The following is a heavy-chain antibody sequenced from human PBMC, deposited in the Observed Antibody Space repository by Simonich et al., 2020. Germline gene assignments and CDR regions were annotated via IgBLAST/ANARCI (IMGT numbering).Heavy chain of an antibody. CDR2: SGGSVGRT. CDR3: AKRSGVSITGTFDY. V-gene: IGHV3-23*01. D-gene: IGHD1-7*01. J-gene: IGHJ4*02. CDR1: GFTFSSYA. Sequence: EVQLLESGGGLVQPGGSLRLSCAASGFTFSSYAMSWVRQAPGEGRECDSASGGSVGRTNYAGSVKGRFTIPRDNSKNTLYLQMNSLRAEDTAGYYCAKRSGVSITGTFDYWGQGTLVTVSS.